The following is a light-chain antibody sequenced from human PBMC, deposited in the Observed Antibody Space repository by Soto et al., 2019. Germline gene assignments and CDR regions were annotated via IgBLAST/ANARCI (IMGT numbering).Light chain of an antibody. CDR1: QTISTY. J-gene: IGKJ2*01. Sequence: DIQMSQSPSSLSASVGDRVTITCRASQTISTYLNWYQHKPGKAPKLLIFAASNLQSGVPSRFSGSGSGTDFTLTISNLQPEDFATYYCQQYDSYPYTFGQGTKLEI. CDR3: QQYDSYPYT. V-gene: IGKV1-39*01. CDR2: AAS.